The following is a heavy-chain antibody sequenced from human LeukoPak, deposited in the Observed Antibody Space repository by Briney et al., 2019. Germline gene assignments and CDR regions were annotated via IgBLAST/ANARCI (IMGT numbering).Heavy chain of an antibody. CDR3: AKAHYYYYYGMDV. V-gene: IGHV3-23*01. CDR1: GFTFSSYA. CDR2: ISGSGGST. Sequence: GGSLRLSCAASGFTFSSYAMTWVRQAPGKGLEWVSAISGSGGSTYYADSVKGRFTFSRDNSKSTLYLQMNSLRAEDTAVYYCAKAHYYYYYGMDVWGLGTTVTVSS. J-gene: IGHJ6*02.